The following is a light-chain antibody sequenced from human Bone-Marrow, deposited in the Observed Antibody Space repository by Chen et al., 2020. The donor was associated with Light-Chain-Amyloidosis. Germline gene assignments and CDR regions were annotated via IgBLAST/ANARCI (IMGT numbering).Light chain of an antibody. CDR1: QSISSNY. CDR3: QQYGTSPLT. V-gene: IGKV3-20*01. CDR2: GSS. Sequence: EIVLPQSPGTLSLSPGEGANLSCRASQSISSNYLTWYQQTFGQAPRLLIYGSSSRATGIPDRFTGSGSGTDFTLTINRLEPEDFAMYYCQQYGTSPLTSGGGTKVEIK. J-gene: IGKJ4*01.